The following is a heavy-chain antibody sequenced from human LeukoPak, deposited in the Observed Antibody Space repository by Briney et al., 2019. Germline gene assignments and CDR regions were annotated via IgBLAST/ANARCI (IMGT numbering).Heavy chain of an antibody. CDR3: ARMAQENWGSYYFDY. CDR2: IYYSGST. J-gene: IGHJ4*02. Sequence: SETLSLTCAVYGGSFSGYYWSWIWQPPGKGLEWIGYIYYSGSTNYNPSLKSRVTISVDTSKNQFSLKLSSVTAADTAVYYCARMAQENWGSYYFDYWGQGTLVTVSS. CDR1: GGSFSGYY. V-gene: IGHV4-59*01. D-gene: IGHD7-27*01.